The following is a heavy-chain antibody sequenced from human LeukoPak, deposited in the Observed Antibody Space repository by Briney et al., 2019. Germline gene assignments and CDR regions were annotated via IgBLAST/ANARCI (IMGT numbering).Heavy chain of an antibody. V-gene: IGHV3-23*01. Sequence: GGSLRLSCGASGFTFSSYAMTWVRQAPGKGLEWVSGISASGGSTDYADSVKGRFTISRDNSKKMLYLQMNSLRVEDTAVYFCARNQGGGRFDPWGQGTLVTVSS. CDR3: ARNQGGGRFDP. J-gene: IGHJ5*02. CDR2: ISASGGST. D-gene: IGHD3-16*01. CDR1: GFTFSSYA.